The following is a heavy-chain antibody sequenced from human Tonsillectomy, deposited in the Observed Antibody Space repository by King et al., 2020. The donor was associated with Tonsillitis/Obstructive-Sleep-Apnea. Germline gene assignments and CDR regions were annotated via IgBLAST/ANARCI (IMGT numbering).Heavy chain of an antibody. CDR3: ARGGEKVPAAIGEG. D-gene: IGHD2-2*02. J-gene: IGHJ4*02. Sequence: QLQESGPGLVKPSETLSLTCTVSGGSISSYYWSWIRQPPGKGLEWIGYIYYSGSTNYNPSLKSRVTISVDTSKNQFSLKLSSVTAADTAVYYCARGGEKVPAAIGEGWGQGTLVTVSS. V-gene: IGHV4-59*08. CDR2: IYYSGST. CDR1: GGSISSYY.